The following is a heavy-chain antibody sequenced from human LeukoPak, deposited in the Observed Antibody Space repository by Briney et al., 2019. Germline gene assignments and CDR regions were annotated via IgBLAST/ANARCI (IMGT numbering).Heavy chain of an antibody. CDR2: TSSSGTTI. CDR1: GFTFSDYY. CDR3: ARAISYDFWSGYYRAPGY. V-gene: IGHV3-11*01. Sequence: GGSLRLSCAASGFTFSDYYMSWVRQGPGKGLEWVSYTSSSGTTIYYADSVKGRFTISRDNAKNSLYLQMNSLRAEDTAVYYCARAISYDFWSGYYRAPGYWGQGTLVTVSS. D-gene: IGHD3-3*01. J-gene: IGHJ4*02.